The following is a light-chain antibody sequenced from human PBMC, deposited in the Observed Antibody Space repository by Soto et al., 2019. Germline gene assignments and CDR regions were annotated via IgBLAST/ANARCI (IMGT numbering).Light chain of an antibody. CDR2: DNA. V-gene: IGLV1-51*01. J-gene: IGLJ1*01. CDR1: NSNIGANY. CDR3: ATWDSGLIAYV. Sequence: QSLLTQPPSVSAAPGQKVTIACSGRNSNIGANYVSWYQQFPGTAPKLLIYDNAKRPAGIPDRFSGSKSGTSATLDITGLQTGDEADYYCATWDSGLIAYVFASGTKVTVL.